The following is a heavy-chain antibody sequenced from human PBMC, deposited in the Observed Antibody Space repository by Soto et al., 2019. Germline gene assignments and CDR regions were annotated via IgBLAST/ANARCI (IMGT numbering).Heavy chain of an antibody. CDR3: ARGPTDYYDNSGNYFLDY. V-gene: IGHV1-18*01. Sequence: ASVKVSCKAAGYTFTTYGMSWVRQAPGQGLDWMGWISTYNGNTKYAERLQGRVTMTTDTTTSTAYMELRSLRSDDTAVYYCARGPTDYYDNSGNYFLDYWGQGTLVTVSS. D-gene: IGHD3-22*01. CDR2: ISTYNGNT. J-gene: IGHJ4*02. CDR1: GYTFTTYG.